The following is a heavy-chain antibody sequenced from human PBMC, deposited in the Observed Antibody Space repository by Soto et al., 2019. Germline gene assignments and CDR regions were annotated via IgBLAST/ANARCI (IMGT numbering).Heavy chain of an antibody. J-gene: IGHJ4*02. CDR3: ARGADIVVVVAAPPYYFAN. D-gene: IGHD2-15*01. Sequence: QVQLQQWGAGLLKPSETLSLTCAVYGGSFSGYYWSWIRQPPGKGLEWIGEINHSGSTNYNPSLKSRFTIPVDRSKNQFSLKLSFVAAADTVVYYCARGADIVVVVAAPPYYFANWGQGTLVTFSS. CDR1: GGSFSGYY. V-gene: IGHV4-34*01. CDR2: INHSGST.